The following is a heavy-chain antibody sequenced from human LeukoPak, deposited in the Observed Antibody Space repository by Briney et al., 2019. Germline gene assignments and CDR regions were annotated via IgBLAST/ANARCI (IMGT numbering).Heavy chain of an antibody. J-gene: IGHJ4*02. D-gene: IGHD2-2*02. Sequence: ASVKVSCKASGGTFSSYAISWVRQATGQGLEWMGWMNPNSGNTGYAQKFQGRVTMTRNTSISTAYMELSSLRSEDTAVYYCARGLTYCSSTSCYTSDYWGQGTLVTVSS. CDR1: GGTFSSYA. CDR3: ARGLTYCSSTSCYTSDY. CDR2: MNPNSGNT. V-gene: IGHV1-8*02.